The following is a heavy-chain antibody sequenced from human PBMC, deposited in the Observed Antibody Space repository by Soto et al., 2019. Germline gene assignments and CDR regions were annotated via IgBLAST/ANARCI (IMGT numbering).Heavy chain of an antibody. CDR1: GYTFTSYD. V-gene: IGHV1-8*01. CDR3: ARTKDYYYYMDV. CDR2: MNPNSGNT. Sequence: QVQLVQSGAEVKKPGASVKVSCKASGYTFTSYDINWVRQATGQGLEWMGWMNPNSGNTGYAQKFQGRVTMPRNTSISTAYMELSSLRSEDTAVYYCARTKDYYYYMDVWGKGTTVTVSS. J-gene: IGHJ6*03.